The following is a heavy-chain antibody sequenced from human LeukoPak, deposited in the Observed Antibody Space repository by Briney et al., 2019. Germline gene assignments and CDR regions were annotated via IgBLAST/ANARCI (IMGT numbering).Heavy chain of an antibody. CDR1: GGSISSSNW. CDR2: IYHSVST. CDR3: ARGLRRDNYFDY. Sequence: SETLSLTGAVSGGSISSSNWWSWVRQPPGRGLGWIGEIYHSVSTNYNPSLKTRVTISVNKSKNQFSLKLSSVTAADTAVYYCARGLRRDNYFDYWGQGTLVTVSS. V-gene: IGHV4-4*02. J-gene: IGHJ4*02. D-gene: IGHD4-17*01.